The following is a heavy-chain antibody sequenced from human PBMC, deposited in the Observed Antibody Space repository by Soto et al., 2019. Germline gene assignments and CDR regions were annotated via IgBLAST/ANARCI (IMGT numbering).Heavy chain of an antibody. D-gene: IGHD6-6*01. CDR1: GYTFTIYG. J-gene: IGHJ4*02. CDR3: ARDIAARPGLPYDY. Sequence: ASVKVSCKASGYTFTIYGISWVRQAPGQGLEWMGWISAYNGNTNYAQKLQGRVTMTTDTSTSTAYMELRSLRSDDTAVYYCARDIAARPGLPYDYWGQGTLVTVSS. CDR2: ISAYNGNT. V-gene: IGHV1-18*01.